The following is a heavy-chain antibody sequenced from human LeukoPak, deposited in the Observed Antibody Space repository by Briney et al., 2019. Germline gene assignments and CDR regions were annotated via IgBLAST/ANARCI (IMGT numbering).Heavy chain of an antibody. D-gene: IGHD5-12*01. J-gene: IGHJ4*02. V-gene: IGHV1-2*02. CDR1: GYTFTGYY. Sequence: ASVKVSCKASGYTFTGYYMHWVRQAPGQGLEWMGWINPNSGGTNYAQKFQGRVTMTRDTSISTAYMELSRLRSDDTAVYYCAREVDIVATTPLLSDFWGQGTLVTVSS. CDR3: AREVDIVATTPLLSDF. CDR2: INPNSGGT.